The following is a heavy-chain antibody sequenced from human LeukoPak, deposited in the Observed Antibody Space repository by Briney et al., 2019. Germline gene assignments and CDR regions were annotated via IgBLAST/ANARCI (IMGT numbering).Heavy chain of an antibody. CDR2: ISDSGGRT. D-gene: IGHD3-10*01. CDR3: AKDSYDNSI. CDR1: GFTFSSYG. V-gene: IGHV3-23*01. Sequence: GGSLRLSCAASGFTFSSYGMTWVRQAPGKGLEWVSAISDSGGRTFYADSVKGRFTISRDNSKNTLYLQMNSLRAEDTAVYYCAKDSYDNSIWGQGTLVSVSS. J-gene: IGHJ4*02.